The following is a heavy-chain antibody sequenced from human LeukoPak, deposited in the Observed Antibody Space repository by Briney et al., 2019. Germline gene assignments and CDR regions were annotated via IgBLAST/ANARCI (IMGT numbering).Heavy chain of an antibody. CDR1: GFTFSSYG. V-gene: IGHV3-23*01. CDR2: ISGSGGST. Sequence: GGSLRLSCAASGFTFSSYGMSWVRQAPGKGLEWVSSISGSGGSTYYADSVKGRFTISRDNSKNTLYLQMNSLRAADTAVYYCAKGGYSSGLGPRPVYYYYYYMDVWGKGTTVTVSS. J-gene: IGHJ6*03. CDR3: AKGGYSSGLGPRPVYYYYYYMDV. D-gene: IGHD6-19*01.